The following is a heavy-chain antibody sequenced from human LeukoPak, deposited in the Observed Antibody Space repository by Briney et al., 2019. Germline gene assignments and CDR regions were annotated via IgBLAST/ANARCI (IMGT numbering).Heavy chain of an antibody. Sequence: SETLSLTCTVSGDSIGSNYWSWIRQPPGKGLEWIGYIYYGGITNYNPSLKSRVTISLDTSRNQFSLRLTSVTAADTANYYCARPSPEYYYGMDVWGQGTTVTVSS. D-gene: IGHD1-14*01. V-gene: IGHV4-59*01. CDR1: GDSIGSNY. CDR2: IYYGGIT. J-gene: IGHJ6*02. CDR3: ARPSPEYYYGMDV.